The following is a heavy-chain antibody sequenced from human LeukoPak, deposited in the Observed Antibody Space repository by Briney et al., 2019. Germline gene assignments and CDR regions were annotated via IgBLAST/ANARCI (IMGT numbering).Heavy chain of an antibody. D-gene: IGHD5-18*01. CDR1: GGSISSYY. J-gene: IGHJ4*02. CDR2: IYYSGST. Sequence: SETLSLTCTVSGGSISSYYWSWIRQPPGKGLEWIGYIYYSGSTNYNPSLKSRVTISVDTSKNQFALKLISVTAADTAVYYCARVGYTYGYGTSYFDYWGQGTLVTVSS. V-gene: IGHV4-59*08. CDR3: ARVGYTYGYGTSYFDY.